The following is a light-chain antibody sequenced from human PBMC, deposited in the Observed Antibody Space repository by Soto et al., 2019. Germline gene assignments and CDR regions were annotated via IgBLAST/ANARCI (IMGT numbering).Light chain of an antibody. CDR1: SSNIGSNY. J-gene: IGLJ2*01. CDR3: AAWDDSLSAYVI. V-gene: IGLV1-47*01. Sequence: QSVLTQPPSASGTPGQRVTISCSGSSSNIGSNYVYWYQQLPGTAPKLLIYRNNQRPSGVPDRFSGSKSGTSASLAISGLRSEDEADYYCAAWDDSLSAYVIFGGGTK. CDR2: RNN.